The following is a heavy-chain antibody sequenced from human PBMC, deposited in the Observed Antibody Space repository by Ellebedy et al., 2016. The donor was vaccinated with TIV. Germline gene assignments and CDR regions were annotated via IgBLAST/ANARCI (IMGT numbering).Heavy chain of an antibody. D-gene: IGHD3-22*01. V-gene: IGHV1-8*01. J-gene: IGHJ5*02. CDR3: ARERSPGSGYEEGFEP. CDR2: MNPNRGNT. CDR1: GYTFTTYD. Sequence: ASVKVSCXASGYTFTTYDLNWVRQATGQGLEWMGWMNPNRGNTGYAQKFQGRVTMTRNTSISTAYMDLSGLRSDDTAIYYCARERSPGSGYEEGFEPWGQGTLVTVSS.